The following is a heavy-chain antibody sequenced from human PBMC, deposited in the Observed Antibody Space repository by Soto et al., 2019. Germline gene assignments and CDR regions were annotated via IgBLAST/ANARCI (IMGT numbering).Heavy chain of an antibody. Sequence: QLQLQESGPGLVKPSETLSLTCTVSGGSISSRNYYWGWIRQPPGKGLEWIGSIYYNGNTYYNPSLKSRVTMSVDTSNNQFSLKLTSVTAADTAVYYCARPIDYYGSGSHYPFEYWGQGALVTVSS. V-gene: IGHV4-39*01. CDR1: GGSISSRNYY. CDR3: ARPIDYYGSGSHYPFEY. D-gene: IGHD3-10*01. CDR2: IYYNGNT. J-gene: IGHJ4*02.